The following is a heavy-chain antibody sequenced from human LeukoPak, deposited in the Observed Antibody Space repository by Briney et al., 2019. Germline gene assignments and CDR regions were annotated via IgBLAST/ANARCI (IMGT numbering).Heavy chain of an antibody. CDR2: IIPIFGTA. CDR1: GYTFSSYG. J-gene: IGHJ4*02. V-gene: IGHV1-69*13. D-gene: IGHD6-13*01. CDR3: ARGYSSSWYSGY. Sequence: ASVKVSCKASGYTFSSYGISWVRQAPGQGLEWMGGIIPIFGTANYAQKFQGRVTITADESTSTAYMELSSLRSEDTAVYYCARGYSSSWYSGYWGQGTLVTVSS.